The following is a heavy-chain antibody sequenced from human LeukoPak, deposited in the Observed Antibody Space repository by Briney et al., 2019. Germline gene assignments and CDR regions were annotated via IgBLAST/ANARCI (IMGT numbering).Heavy chain of an antibody. V-gene: IGHV3-23*01. CDR3: AKDGDNGYSYNIDY. D-gene: IGHD5-18*01. J-gene: IGHJ4*02. CDR1: GFTFSNYA. CDR2: TSGSGGLT. Sequence: GGSLRLSCAASGFTFSNYAMSWVRQAPGKGLEWVSSTSGSGGLTYYADFVKGRFTISRDNSKHTLYMRMNSLRAEDTAVYYCAKDGDNGYSYNIDYWGPGTLITVSS.